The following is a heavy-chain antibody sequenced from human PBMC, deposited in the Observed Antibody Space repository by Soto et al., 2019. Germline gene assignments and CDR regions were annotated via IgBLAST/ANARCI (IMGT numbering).Heavy chain of an antibody. V-gene: IGHV4-34*01. CDR2: INHSGST. CDR1: GGSFSGYY. Sequence: QVQLQQWGAGLLKPSETLSLTCAVYGGSFSGYYWSWIRQPPGKGLEWIGEINHSGSTNYNPSLKSRVTISVDTCKNQFSLKLSSVTAADTAVYYCARGFYSSSYFGAFDIWGQGTMVTVSS. CDR3: ARGFYSSSYFGAFDI. J-gene: IGHJ3*02. D-gene: IGHD6-6*01.